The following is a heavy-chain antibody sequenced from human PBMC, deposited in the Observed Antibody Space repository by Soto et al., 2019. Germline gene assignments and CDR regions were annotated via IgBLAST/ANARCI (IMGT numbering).Heavy chain of an antibody. CDR2: IYYSGST. Sequence: SETLSLTCTVPGGSISSSSYYWGWIRQPPGKGLEWIGSIYYSGSTYYNPSLKSRVTISVDTSKNQFSLKLSSVTAADTAVYYCACTRKLLPFDNWGQGTLVTVSS. V-gene: IGHV4-39*07. CDR3: ACTRKLLPFDN. D-gene: IGHD2-2*01. CDR1: GGSISSSSYY. J-gene: IGHJ4*02.